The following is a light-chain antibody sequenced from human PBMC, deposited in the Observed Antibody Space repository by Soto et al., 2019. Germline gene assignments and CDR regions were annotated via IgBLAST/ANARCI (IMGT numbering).Light chain of an antibody. Sequence: SYELTQPPSVSVAPGKTATISCGGNNIGHKGVHWYQQKPGQAPILVIYFDKDRPSGIPERFSGSNSGNTATLTIARVEAGDEADYYCQVWYPDTDHRVFGGGTKLTVL. CDR2: FDK. V-gene: IGLV3-21*04. CDR3: QVWYPDTDHRV. J-gene: IGLJ3*02. CDR1: NIGHKG.